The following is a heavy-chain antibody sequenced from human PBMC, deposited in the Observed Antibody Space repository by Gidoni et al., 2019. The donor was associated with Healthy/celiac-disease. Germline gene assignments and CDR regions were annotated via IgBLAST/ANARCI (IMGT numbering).Heavy chain of an antibody. J-gene: IGHJ4*02. CDR1: GGSCSGYY. Sequence: QVQLQQWGAGLLKPSETLSLTCAVYGGSCSGYYWIWIRQPPGKGLGWIGEINHSGSTNYNPSLKSRVTISVDTSKNQFSLKLSSVTAADTAVYYCARVGTGWFGRNFDYWGQGTLVTVSS. V-gene: IGHV4-34*01. CDR2: INHSGST. CDR3: ARVGTGWFGRNFDY. D-gene: IGHD3-10*01.